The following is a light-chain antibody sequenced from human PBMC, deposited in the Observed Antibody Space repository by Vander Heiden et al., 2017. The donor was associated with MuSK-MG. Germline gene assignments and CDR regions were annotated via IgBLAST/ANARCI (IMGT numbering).Light chain of an antibody. CDR1: QSINRC. Sequence: DIQMTQSPSSLYGSVGDRVTITCRASQSINRCLNWYQQKPGKAPKVVIYGASSLQSGVPSRFSGSGSGTDFTLTISSLQPEDFATYYCQQCRNTPRTFGQGTKVGIK. CDR2: GAS. V-gene: IGKV1-39*01. CDR3: QQCRNTPRT. J-gene: IGKJ1*01.